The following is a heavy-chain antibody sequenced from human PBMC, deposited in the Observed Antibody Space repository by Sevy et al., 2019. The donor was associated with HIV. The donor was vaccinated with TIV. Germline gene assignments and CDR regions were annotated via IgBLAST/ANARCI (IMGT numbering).Heavy chain of an antibody. CDR3: ARSPYSSGWGAFDY. V-gene: IGHV1-2*02. J-gene: IGHJ4*02. D-gene: IGHD6-19*01. CDR1: GYTFTGYY. CDR2: INHNSGGT. Sequence: ASVKVSCKASGYTFTGYYMHWVRQAPGQGLEWMGWINHNSGGTNYAQKFQGRVTMTRDTSSSTAYMERSRLRSDDTAVYYCARSPYSSGWGAFDYWGQGTLVTVSS.